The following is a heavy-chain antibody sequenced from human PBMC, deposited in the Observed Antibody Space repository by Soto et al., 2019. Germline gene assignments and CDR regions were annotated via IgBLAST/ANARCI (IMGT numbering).Heavy chain of an antibody. D-gene: IGHD5-12*01. Sequence: ASVKVSCKASGYTFTSYGISWVRQSPGQGLEWMGWISAYNGNTKYSQKFQGRVTITRDTSASTAYMELSSLRSEDTAVYYCARAPWQKRSFPKQFDYWGQGTLVTVSS. J-gene: IGHJ4*02. CDR3: ARAPWQKRSFPKQFDY. CDR2: ISAYNGNT. V-gene: IGHV1-18*04. CDR1: GYTFTSYG.